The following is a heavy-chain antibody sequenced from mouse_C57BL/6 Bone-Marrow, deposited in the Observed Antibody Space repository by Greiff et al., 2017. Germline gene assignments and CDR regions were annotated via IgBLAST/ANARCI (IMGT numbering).Heavy chain of an antibody. Sequence: VQLQQSVAELVRPGASVKLSCTASGFNIKNTYMHWVKQRPEQGLEWIGRIDPANGNTKYAPKFQGKATITADTSSNKAYLQLSSLTAEDTAIYYCARSPLITTVVDGYWGQGTTLTVSS. CDR2: IDPANGNT. J-gene: IGHJ2*01. CDR3: ARSPLITTVVDGY. V-gene: IGHV14-3*01. CDR1: GFNIKNTY. D-gene: IGHD1-1*01.